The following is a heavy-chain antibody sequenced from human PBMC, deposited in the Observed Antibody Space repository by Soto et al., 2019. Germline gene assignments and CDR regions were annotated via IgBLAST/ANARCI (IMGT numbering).Heavy chain of an antibody. D-gene: IGHD3-9*01. CDR2: IYHSGST. CDR3: ARAPYDILTGYYPNWFDH. CDR1: GGSISSGGYS. Sequence: PSETLSLTCAVSGGSISSGGYSWSWIRQPPGKGLEWIGYIYHSGSTYYNPSLKSRVTISVDRSKNQFSLKLSSVTAADTAVYYCARAPYDILTGYYPNWFDHWGQGTLVTVSS. V-gene: IGHV4-30-2*01. J-gene: IGHJ5*02.